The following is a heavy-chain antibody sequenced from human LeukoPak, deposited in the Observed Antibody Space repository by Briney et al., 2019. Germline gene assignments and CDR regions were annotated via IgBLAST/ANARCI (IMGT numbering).Heavy chain of an antibody. V-gene: IGHV4-39*01. Sequence: SETLSLTCTVSGGSISSSSYYWGWIRQPPGKGLEWIGNIYYSGTTYYNPSLKSRVTISVDTSKNQFSLKLSSVTAADTAVYYCARWAGSGSSYWGQGTLVTVSS. CDR1: GGSISSSSYY. CDR2: IYYSGTT. J-gene: IGHJ4*02. D-gene: IGHD3-10*01. CDR3: ARWAGSGSSY.